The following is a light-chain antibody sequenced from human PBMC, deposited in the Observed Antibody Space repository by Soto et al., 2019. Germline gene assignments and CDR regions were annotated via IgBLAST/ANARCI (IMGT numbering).Light chain of an antibody. V-gene: IGKV3-11*01. J-gene: IGKJ1*01. CDR1: QSVSSY. CDR3: QQRSNWPWT. CDR2: DGS. Sequence: EIVLTQSPGTLSLSPGERATLSCRASQSVSSYLVWYQQKPSQAPRLLIYDGSNRATGIPARFSGSGSGTDFTLTISSLEPEDFAVYYCQQRSNWPWTFGQGTKVDIK.